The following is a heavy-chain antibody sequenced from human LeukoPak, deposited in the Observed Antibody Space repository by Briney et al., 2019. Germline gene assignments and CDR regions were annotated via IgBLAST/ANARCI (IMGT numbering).Heavy chain of an antibody. Sequence: GGSLRLSCAASGFTFSNYAMHWVRQAPGKGLEWVAVIWYDGSNKYYADSVEGRFTISRDNSKNTLYLQMNSLRAEDTAVYYCARETLSDYYLDYWGQGTLVTVSS. CDR1: GFTFSNYA. CDR3: ARETLSDYYLDY. V-gene: IGHV3-33*01. D-gene: IGHD2-21*02. CDR2: IWYDGSNK. J-gene: IGHJ4*02.